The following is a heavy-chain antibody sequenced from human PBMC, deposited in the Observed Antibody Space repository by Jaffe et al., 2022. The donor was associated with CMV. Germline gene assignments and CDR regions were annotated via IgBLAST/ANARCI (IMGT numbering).Heavy chain of an antibody. CDR3: ARAEGYYDFWSGHPSYYMDV. Sequence: EVQLVESGGGLVQPGGSLRLSCAASGFTFSSYEMNWVRQAPGKGLEWVSYISSSGSTIYYADSVKGRFTISRDNAKNSLYLQMNSLRAEDTAVYYCARAEGYYDFWSGHPSYYMDVWGKGTTVTVSS. CDR1: GFTFSSYE. CDR2: ISSSGSTI. V-gene: IGHV3-48*03. D-gene: IGHD3-3*01. J-gene: IGHJ6*03.